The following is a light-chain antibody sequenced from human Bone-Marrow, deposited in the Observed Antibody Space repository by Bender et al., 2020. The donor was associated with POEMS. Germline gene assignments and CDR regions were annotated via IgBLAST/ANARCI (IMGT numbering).Light chain of an antibody. V-gene: IGLV1-44*01. J-gene: IGLJ2*01. Sequence: QSVLTQPPSVSGTPGQRVTISCSGSGSNIGGYPVNWYQQLPGTAPRLLIYTNNERPSGVPDRFSGSNSGNTATLTISRVEAGDEADYYCQVWDRSSDHAGVFGGGTKLTVL. CDR3: QVWDRSSDHAGV. CDR2: TNN. CDR1: GSNIGGYP.